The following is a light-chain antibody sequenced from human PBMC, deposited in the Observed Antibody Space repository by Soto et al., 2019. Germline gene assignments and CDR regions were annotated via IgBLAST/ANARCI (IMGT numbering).Light chain of an antibody. CDR3: QQRSNCPWT. J-gene: IGKJ2*01. CDR1: QSVSSY. V-gene: IGKV3-11*01. CDR2: DAS. Sequence: EIVLTQSPATLSLSPGERATLSCRASQSVSSYLAWYQQKPGQAPRLLIYDASNRATGIPARFSGSGSGTDFTLTISSLEPEDFVVYYCQQRSNCPWTFGQGTKLEIK.